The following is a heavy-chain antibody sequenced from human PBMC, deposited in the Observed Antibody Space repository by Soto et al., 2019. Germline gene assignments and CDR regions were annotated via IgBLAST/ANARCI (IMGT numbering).Heavy chain of an antibody. V-gene: IGHV3-30*03. Sequence: GGSLRLSCVASGFNFSDHGIHWVRQAPGKGLEWVAGISHGGSYKYYGDSVKGRFAISRDNSMSTVYLEMNSLRPDDTALYYCTTDNGHLVVVTARSGQGFDPWGRGTLVTVS. CDR2: ISHGGSYK. CDR1: GFNFSDHG. J-gene: IGHJ5*01. CDR3: TTDNGHLVVVTARSGQGFDP. D-gene: IGHD2-21*02.